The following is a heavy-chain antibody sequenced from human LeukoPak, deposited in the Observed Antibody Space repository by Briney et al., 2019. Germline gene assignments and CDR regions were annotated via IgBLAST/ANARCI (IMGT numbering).Heavy chain of an antibody. D-gene: IGHD6-19*01. CDR3: ARDLRGWYAWDH. Sequence: PGGSLRPSCAASGFTVSSDYMSWVRQAPGKGLEWVSIIYSDGITNYSDSVKGRFSISRDNSKNMLYLQMNSLRAEDTAVYFCARDLRGWYAWDHWGQGTLVTVSS. CDR2: IYSDGIT. CDR1: GFTVSSDY. J-gene: IGHJ4*02. V-gene: IGHV3-66*01.